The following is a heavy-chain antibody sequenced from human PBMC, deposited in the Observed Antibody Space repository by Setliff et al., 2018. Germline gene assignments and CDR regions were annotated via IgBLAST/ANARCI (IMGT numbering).Heavy chain of an antibody. Sequence: ASVKVSCKTSGYTFAAYGITWVRQAPGQGLEWMGWISGHNNKTKYAQRVQGRVTMTTDKSTSTAYMELKSLKSDDTAMYFCARGVAGASPNYYYMDAWGRGTTVTVSS. D-gene: IGHD6-19*01. CDR1: GYTFAAYG. J-gene: IGHJ6*03. V-gene: IGHV1-18*01. CDR2: ISGHNNKT. CDR3: ARGVAGASPNYYYMDA.